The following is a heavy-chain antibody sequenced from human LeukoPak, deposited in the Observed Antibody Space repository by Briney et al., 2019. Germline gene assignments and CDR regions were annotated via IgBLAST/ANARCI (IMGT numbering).Heavy chain of an antibody. J-gene: IGHJ3*02. CDR1: GYTFTGYY. Sequence: ASVKVSCKASGYTFTGYYMHWVRQAPGQGLEWMGWTNPNSGGTNYAQKFQGRVTMTRDTSISTAYMELSRLRSDDTAVYYCARSDSSGYYYAFDIWGQGTMVTVSS. CDR2: TNPNSGGT. D-gene: IGHD3-22*01. V-gene: IGHV1-2*02. CDR3: ARSDSSGYYYAFDI.